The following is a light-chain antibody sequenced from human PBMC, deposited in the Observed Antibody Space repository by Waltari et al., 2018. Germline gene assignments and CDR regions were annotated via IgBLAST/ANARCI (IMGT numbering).Light chain of an antibody. V-gene: IGKV3-15*01. CDR1: QSIRSN. J-gene: IGKJ2*01. CDR2: GAS. CDR3: QQYDNWPPIT. Sequence: ETVMTQSPATLSVSPGERATLSCRASQSIRSNLAWYRQKPGQAPRLLIYGASFRATGIPARFSGSGSGTEFTLTISSLQSEDFAIYYCQQYDNWPPITFGQGTKLEMK.